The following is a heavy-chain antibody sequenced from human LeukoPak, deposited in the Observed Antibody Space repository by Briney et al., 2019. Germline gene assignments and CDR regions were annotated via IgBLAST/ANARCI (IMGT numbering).Heavy chain of an antibody. Sequence: SETLTLTCAVSGYTFSSGYYWGWLQQPPGKGQEWIGSIYNSGSTYYNQSLKSRVTITIDTSKNKFSLKLSSVTAADTAVYYCARLASITIFGVVIRGAFDIWGQGTMVTVSS. V-gene: IGHV4-38-2*01. CDR2: IYNSGST. D-gene: IGHD3-3*01. CDR1: GYTFSSGYY. CDR3: ARLASITIFGVVIRGAFDI. J-gene: IGHJ3*02.